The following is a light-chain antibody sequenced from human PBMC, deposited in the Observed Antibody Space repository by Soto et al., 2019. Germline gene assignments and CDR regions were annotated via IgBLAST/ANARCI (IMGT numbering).Light chain of an antibody. V-gene: IGKV3-20*01. Sequence: EIVLTQSPGTLSLSPGERATLSCRASQSISSSYLAWYQQKPGQAPRLLFYGASARATGIPDRFSGSGSGTDFTLTISRLEPEDFAVYYCQQFGSSWYTFGQGTKLEIK. CDR1: QSISSSY. CDR2: GAS. J-gene: IGKJ2*01. CDR3: QQFGSSWYT.